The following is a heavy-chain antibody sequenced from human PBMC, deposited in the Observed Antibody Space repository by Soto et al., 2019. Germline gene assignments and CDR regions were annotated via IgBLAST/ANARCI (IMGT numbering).Heavy chain of an antibody. D-gene: IGHD3-10*01. CDR2: INPNSGGT. CDR3: ARTTGPHYYGSCGMDV. CDR1: GYTFTGYY. Sequence: ASVKVSCKASGYTFTGYYMHWVRQAPGQGLEWMGWINPNSGGTNYAQKFQGWVTMTRDTSISTAYMELSRLRSDDTAVYYCARTTGPHYYGSCGMDVWGQGTTVTVSS. J-gene: IGHJ6*02. V-gene: IGHV1-2*04.